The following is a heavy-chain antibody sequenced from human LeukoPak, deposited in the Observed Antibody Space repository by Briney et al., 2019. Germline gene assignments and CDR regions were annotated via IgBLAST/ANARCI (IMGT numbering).Heavy chain of an antibody. D-gene: IGHD6-13*01. J-gene: IGHJ5*02. CDR1: GGSISSYY. V-gene: IGHV4-59*01. CDR2: IYYSGST. CDR3: AREMYSSSLNP. Sequence: SETLSLTCTVSGGSISSYYWSWIRQPPGKGLEWIGYIYYSGSTNYNPSLKSRVTISVDTSRNQFSLKLSSVTAADTAVYYCAREMYSSSLNPWGQGTLVTVSS.